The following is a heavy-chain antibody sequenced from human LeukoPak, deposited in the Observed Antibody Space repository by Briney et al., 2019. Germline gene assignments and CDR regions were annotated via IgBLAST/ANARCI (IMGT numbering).Heavy chain of an antibody. CDR2: ISSSGSTI. CDR3: ARDWVTMVRTNYYYYGMDV. V-gene: IGHV3-48*03. D-gene: IGHD3-10*01. CDR1: GFTFSSYE. Sequence: PGGSPRLSCAASGFTFSSYEMNWVRQAPGKGLEWVSYISSSGSTIYYADSVKGRFTISRDNAKNSLYLQMNSLRAEDTAVYYCARDWVTMVRTNYYYYGMDVWGKGTTVTVSS. J-gene: IGHJ6*04.